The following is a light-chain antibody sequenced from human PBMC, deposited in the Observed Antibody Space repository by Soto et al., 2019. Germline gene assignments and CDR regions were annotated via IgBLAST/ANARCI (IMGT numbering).Light chain of an antibody. CDR3: QQYNTSSNT. CDR2: DAS. CDR1: QSISTW. J-gene: IGKJ2*01. V-gene: IGKV1-5*01. Sequence: DIPMTQSPPTLSASVGDRVTITCRASQSISTWLAWFQQKPGKAPRLLIFDASSLDSRVPSRFSGSGSGTEFTLTISSLQPDDSASYYCQQYNTSSNTFGQGTKLEIK.